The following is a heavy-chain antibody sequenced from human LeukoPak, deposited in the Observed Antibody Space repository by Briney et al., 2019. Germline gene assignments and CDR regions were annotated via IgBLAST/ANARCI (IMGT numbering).Heavy chain of an antibody. CDR1: GFTFSSYG. J-gene: IGHJ4*02. CDR3: AKGRYGSGSYYPLDY. Sequence: GTLLLSCAASGFTFSSYGMSWVRRAPGKGLEWVSAISGSGGSTYYSDSVKGRFTISRDNSKNTLYLQMNRLRAEDPAVYYCAKGRYGSGSYYPLDYWGQGTLVTVSS. CDR2: ISGSGGST. D-gene: IGHD3-10*01. V-gene: IGHV3-23*01.